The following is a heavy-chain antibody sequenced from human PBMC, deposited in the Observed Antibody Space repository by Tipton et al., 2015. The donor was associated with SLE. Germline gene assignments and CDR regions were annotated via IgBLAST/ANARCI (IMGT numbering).Heavy chain of an antibody. D-gene: IGHD5-18*01. CDR2: IYYSGNT. V-gene: IGHV4-59*01. CDR3: ARDKSGSLDTFDI. J-gene: IGHJ4*02. CDR1: GGSISTYY. Sequence: TLSLTCTVSGGSISTYYWSWIRQPPGKGLEWIGEIYYSGNTNYNPSLKSRVTLSVDTSKNQFSLRLSSVTAADTAVYYCARDKSGSLDTFDIWGQGTLVTVSS.